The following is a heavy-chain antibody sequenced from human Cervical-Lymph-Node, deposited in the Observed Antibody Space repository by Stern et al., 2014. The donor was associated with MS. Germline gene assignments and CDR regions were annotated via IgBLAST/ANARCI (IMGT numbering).Heavy chain of an antibody. CDR1: GGTFSSYE. V-gene: IGHV1-69*01. CDR3: ARAYTYYANSAGY. CDR2: IIPTFATP. D-gene: IGHD3-3*01. Sequence: VQLVESGAEVKKPGSSVKVSCKASGGTFSSYEITWVRQAPGQGLEWMGGIIPTFATPTYAQKFQDRVTISADESTNTAYLELNGLKSDDTAIYFCARAYTYYANSAGYWGQGTLVTVSS. J-gene: IGHJ4*02.